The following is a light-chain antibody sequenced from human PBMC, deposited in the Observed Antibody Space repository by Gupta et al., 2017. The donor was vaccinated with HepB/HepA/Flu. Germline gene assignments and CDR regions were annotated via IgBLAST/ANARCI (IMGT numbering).Light chain of an antibody. CDR2: DVT. J-gene: IGLJ3*02. CDR1: SGDIGAYNY. CDR3: SSYTSTYTRV. Sequence: QSALTQPASVSGSPGQSITISCTGTSGDIGAYNYVSWYQQHPGKAPKLIIYDVTNWPSGVSHRFSGSKSGTTASLTISGLQAEDEADYYCSSYTSTYTRVFGGGTKLTVL. V-gene: IGLV2-14*03.